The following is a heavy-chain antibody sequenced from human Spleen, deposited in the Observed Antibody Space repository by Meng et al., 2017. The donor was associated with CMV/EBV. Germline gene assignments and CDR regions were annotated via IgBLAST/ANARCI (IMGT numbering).Heavy chain of an antibody. CDR3: AKGLRDIVVLPAAQV. CDR1: GSTFPAFY. J-gene: IGHJ4*02. D-gene: IGHD2-2*01. Sequence: FGSTFPAFYLHWVRQAPGQRLEWMGRINPDSGYTDLPQRFQGRVTMTRDTSISTAYLDLSSLRSDDTAVYYCAKGLRDIVVLPAAQVWGQGTLVTVSS. V-gene: IGHV1-2*06. CDR2: INPDSGYT.